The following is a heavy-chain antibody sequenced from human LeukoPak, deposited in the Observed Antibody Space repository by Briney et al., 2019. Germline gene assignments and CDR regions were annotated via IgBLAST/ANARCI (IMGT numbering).Heavy chain of an antibody. CDR3: AGKNDFDI. Sequence: GGSLRLSCAASGFTFSSYGMHWVRQAPGKGLEWVAVIWYDGSNKYHADSVKGRFTISRDNSRNTLYPQMNSLRAEDTAVYYCAGKNDFDIWGQGTLVTVSS. V-gene: IGHV3-33*01. CDR2: IWYDGSNK. CDR1: GFTFSSYG. J-gene: IGHJ3*02. D-gene: IGHD2/OR15-2a*01.